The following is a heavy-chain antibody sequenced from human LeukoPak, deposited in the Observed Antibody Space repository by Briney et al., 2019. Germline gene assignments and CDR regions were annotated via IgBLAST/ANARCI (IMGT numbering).Heavy chain of an antibody. CDR3: ARTGYSSGWVDY. CDR2: IYYSGST. CDR1: GSSISSYY. Sequence: SETLSLTCTVSGSSISSYYWSWIRQPPGKGLEWIGYIYYSGSTNYNPSLKSRVTISVDTSKNQFSLKLSSVTAADTAVYYCARTGYSSGWVDYWGQGTLVTVSS. V-gene: IGHV4-59*01. J-gene: IGHJ4*02. D-gene: IGHD6-19*01.